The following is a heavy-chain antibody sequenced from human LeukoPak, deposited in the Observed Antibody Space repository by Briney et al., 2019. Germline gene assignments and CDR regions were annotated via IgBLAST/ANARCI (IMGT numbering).Heavy chain of an antibody. CDR2: ISYNGNLK. V-gene: IGHV3-30*04. CDR3: ARDPRGGSSLDY. D-gene: IGHD1-26*01. Sequence: GGSLRLSCAASEFTFNTYAMHWVRQAPGKGLEWVAVISYNGNLKYYADSVKGRFTISRGNSKNTLHLQMSSLRPEDTALYYCARDPRGGSSLDYWGQGTLVTVSS. J-gene: IGHJ4*02. CDR1: EFTFNTYA.